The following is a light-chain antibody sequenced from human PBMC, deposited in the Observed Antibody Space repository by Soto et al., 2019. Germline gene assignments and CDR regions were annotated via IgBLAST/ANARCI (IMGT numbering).Light chain of an antibody. J-gene: IGLJ1*01. CDR1: SCDVGDYNY. Sequence: QSALTQPASVSGSDGQSITISCTGTSCDVGDYNYVSWYQLRPGKAPKLMIYEVSRRPSGVSNRFSGSKSGTTASLTISGLQGDDEGDYYCSSYTSSDTQGVFGTGTKVTVL. CDR3: SSYTSSDTQGV. CDR2: EVS. V-gene: IGLV2-14*01.